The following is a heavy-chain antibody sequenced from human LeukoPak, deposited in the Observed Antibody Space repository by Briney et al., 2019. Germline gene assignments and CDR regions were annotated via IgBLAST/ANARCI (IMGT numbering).Heavy chain of an antibody. Sequence: PGGSLRLSCAASGFTFSSYWMHWVRQAPGKGLVWISRINSDGSSTSYADSVKGRFTISRDNSKITLYLQMNSLRTEDTAVYYCAKPLDVTTPMDGFDYWGQGTLVTVSS. J-gene: IGHJ4*02. CDR3: AKPLDVTTPMDGFDY. V-gene: IGHV3-74*01. CDR2: INSDGSST. D-gene: IGHD5-18*01. CDR1: GFTFSSYW.